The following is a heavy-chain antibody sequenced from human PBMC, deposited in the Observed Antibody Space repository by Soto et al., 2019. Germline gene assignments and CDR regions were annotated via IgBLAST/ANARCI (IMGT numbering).Heavy chain of an antibody. Sequence: SETLSLTCTVSGGSISSYYWSWIRQPPGKGLEWIGYIYYSGSTNYNPSLKSRVTISVDTSKNQFSLKLSSVTAADTAVYYCARVPTDSLTTRGWYYYYMDVWGKGTTVTVSS. V-gene: IGHV4-59*01. J-gene: IGHJ6*03. D-gene: IGHD3-10*01. CDR1: GGSISSYY. CDR2: IYYSGST. CDR3: ARVPTDSLTTRGWYYYYMDV.